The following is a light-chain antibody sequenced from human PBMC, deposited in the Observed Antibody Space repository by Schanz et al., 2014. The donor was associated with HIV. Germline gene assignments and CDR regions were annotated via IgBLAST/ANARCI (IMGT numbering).Light chain of an antibody. Sequence: QSVMTQPPSVSGAPGQRVTISCTGSSSNIGAGYDVHWYQQLPGTAPKLLIYGNSNRPSGISNRFSGSKSGSTASLTISGLQAEDEADYYCTSYTSSTWVFGGGTKLTVL. V-gene: IGLV1-40*01. CDR1: SSNIGAGYD. CDR2: GNS. CDR3: TSYTSSTWV. J-gene: IGLJ3*02.